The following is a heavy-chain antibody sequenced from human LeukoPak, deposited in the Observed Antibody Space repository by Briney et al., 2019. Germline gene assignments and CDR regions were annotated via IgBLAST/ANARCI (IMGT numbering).Heavy chain of an antibody. D-gene: IGHD3-22*01. Sequence: ASVKVSRNASHYDFTRFGISWVRQAPGQGLEWMGWISTNTGNTIYGQKFQGRVTMTRDTSTSTAYMELRSLMSDDTAMYFCARDPQNNYYDKSGFDYWGQGSLVTVSS. J-gene: IGHJ4*02. CDR2: ISTNTGNT. V-gene: IGHV1-18*01. CDR3: ARDPQNNYYDKSGFDY. CDR1: HYDFTRFG.